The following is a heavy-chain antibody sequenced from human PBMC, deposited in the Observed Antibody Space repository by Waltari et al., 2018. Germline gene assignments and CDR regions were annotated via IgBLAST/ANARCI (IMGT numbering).Heavy chain of an antibody. CDR2: VGGRGVST. D-gene: IGHD3-3*02. V-gene: IGHV3-23*01. J-gene: IGHJ5*02. Sequence: RGPGKGLEWVSGVGGRGVSTLYADSVKGRFTISRDNSKNTLYLEMNSLRAEDTALYFCVRDISIIAGSRSDNWFDPWGQGTLVTVSS. CDR3: VRDISIIAGSRSDNWFDP.